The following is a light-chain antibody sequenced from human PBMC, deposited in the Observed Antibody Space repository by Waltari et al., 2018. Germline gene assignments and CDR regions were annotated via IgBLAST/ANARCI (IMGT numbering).Light chain of an antibody. CDR3: QQYGRSWNT. CDR1: QSGSSSY. CDR2: GAS. V-gene: IGKV3-20*01. J-gene: IGKJ2*01. Sequence: EIVLTQSPGTLSLSPGESATLSCRASQSGSSSYLAWYHQKPGQAPRLLIHGASSRATGIPDRFSGSGSGTDFTLTISRLEPEDFAVYYCQQYGRSWNTFGQGTKLEIK.